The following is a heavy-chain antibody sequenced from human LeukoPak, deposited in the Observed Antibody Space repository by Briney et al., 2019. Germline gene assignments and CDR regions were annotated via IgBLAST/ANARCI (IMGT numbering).Heavy chain of an antibody. J-gene: IGHJ4*02. Sequence: GGSLRLSCAASGFTFSSYGMHWVRQAPGKGLEWVAFIRYDGSNKYYADSVKGRFTISRDNSKNTLYLQMNSLRAEDTAVYYCAKERDSSSWYKGHFDYWGQGTLVTVSS. V-gene: IGHV3-30*02. CDR2: IRYDGSNK. CDR1: GFTFSSYG. CDR3: AKERDSSSWYKGHFDY. D-gene: IGHD6-13*01.